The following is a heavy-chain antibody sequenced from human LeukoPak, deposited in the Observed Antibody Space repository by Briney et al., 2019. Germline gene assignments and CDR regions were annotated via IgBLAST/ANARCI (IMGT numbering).Heavy chain of an antibody. D-gene: IGHD3-3*01. CDR3: ARGVLRFLELGDAFDI. V-gene: IGHV1-69*04. Sequence: ASVKVSCKASGGTFSSYAISWVRQAPGQGLEWMGRIIPILGIANYAQKFQGRVTITADKSTSTAYMELSSLRSEDTAVYYCARGVLRFLELGDAFDIWGQGTLVTVSS. CDR1: GGTFSSYA. CDR2: IIPILGIA. J-gene: IGHJ3*02.